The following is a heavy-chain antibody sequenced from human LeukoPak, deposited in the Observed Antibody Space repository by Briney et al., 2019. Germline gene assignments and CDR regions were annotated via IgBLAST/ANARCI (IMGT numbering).Heavy chain of an antibody. Sequence: GGSLRLSCAASGFTFSDYYMSWIRQAPGKGLEWVPYISNTGSTTQYADSVKGRFTISRDNAKNSLYLQMNSLRAEDTAVYYCAREREVYCSSTSCRDYWGQGTLVTVSS. V-gene: IGHV3-11*04. CDR3: AREREVYCSSTSCRDY. CDR2: ISNTGSTT. D-gene: IGHD2-2*01. CDR1: GFTFSDYY. J-gene: IGHJ4*02.